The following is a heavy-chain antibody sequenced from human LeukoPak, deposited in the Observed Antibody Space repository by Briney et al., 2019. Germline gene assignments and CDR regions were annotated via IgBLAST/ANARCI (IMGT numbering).Heavy chain of an antibody. CDR2: LSGSGGST. CDR1: GFTFSSYA. D-gene: IGHD5-18*01. CDR3: AKDPHTGYSFAY. J-gene: IGHJ4*02. V-gene: IGHV3-23*01. Sequence: PGGSLRLSCVFSGFTFSSYAMSWVRQAPGKGLEWVSSLSGSGGSTYYADSVKGRFTISRDNSKNTLYLQMDSLRVEDTAVYYCAKDPHTGYSFAYWGQRTLVTVSS.